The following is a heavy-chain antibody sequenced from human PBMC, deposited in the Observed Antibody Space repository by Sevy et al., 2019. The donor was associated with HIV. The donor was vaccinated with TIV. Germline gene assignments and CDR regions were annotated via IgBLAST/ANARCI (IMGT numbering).Heavy chain of an antibody. D-gene: IGHD3-10*01. CDR1: GFTFSSYA. J-gene: IGHJ4*02. V-gene: IGHV3-30-3*01. CDR3: ARDYYGSPYRYFDY. CDR2: ISYDGSNK. Sequence: GGSLRLSCAASGFTFSSYAMHWVRQAPGKGLEWVAVISYDGSNKYYADSVKGRFTIPRDNSKNTLYLQMNSLRAEDTAVYYCARDYYGSPYRYFDYWGQGTLVTVSS.